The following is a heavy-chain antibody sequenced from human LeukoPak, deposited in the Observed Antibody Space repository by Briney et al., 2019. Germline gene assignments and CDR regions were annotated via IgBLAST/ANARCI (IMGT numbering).Heavy chain of an antibody. CDR1: GGSITSTNY. J-gene: IGHJ4*02. Sequence: PSETLSLTCGVSGGSITSTNYWTWVRQPPGKGLEWIGEVNLQGSTNYNPSLMGRVAISVDTSENHISLQLTSVTAADTAVYYCAREGGPYRPPDYSGQGALVTVSS. V-gene: IGHV4-4*02. CDR3: AREGGPYRPPDY. CDR2: VNLQGST.